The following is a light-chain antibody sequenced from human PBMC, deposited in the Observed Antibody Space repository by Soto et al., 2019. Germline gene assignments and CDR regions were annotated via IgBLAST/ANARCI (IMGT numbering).Light chain of an antibody. CDR1: QSVSSSY. J-gene: IGKJ2*01. CDR3: QQYGSSPYT. Sequence: EIVLTQSPGTLSLSPGERATLSCRASQSVSSSYLAWYQQKPGQAPRLIIYGASDRATGIPDRFSGGGSGTDFTLTISRLEPEDFAVYYCQQYGSSPYTFGQVTKLEIK. CDR2: GAS. V-gene: IGKV3-20*01.